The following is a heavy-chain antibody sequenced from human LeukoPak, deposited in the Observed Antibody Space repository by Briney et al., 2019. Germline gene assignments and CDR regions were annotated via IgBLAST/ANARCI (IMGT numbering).Heavy chain of an antibody. CDR2: ISSRSSTI. D-gene: IGHD6-19*01. CDR1: GFTFSSYS. Sequence: GGSLRLSCAASGFTFSSYSMNWVRQAPGKGLEWVSYISSRSSTIYYGDSVKGRFTISGDNAKNSLHLQMNSLRAEDTAVYYCARTSPHSGWYYFDYWGQGTLVTVSS. CDR3: ARTSPHSGWYYFDY. J-gene: IGHJ4*02. V-gene: IGHV3-48*04.